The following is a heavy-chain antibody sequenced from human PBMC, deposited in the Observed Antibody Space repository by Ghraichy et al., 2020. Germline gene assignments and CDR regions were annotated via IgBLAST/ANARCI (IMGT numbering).Heavy chain of an antibody. J-gene: IGHJ4*02. Sequence: SETLSLTCTVSGGSISSYYWSWIRQPPGKGLEWIGYIYYSGSTNYNPSLKSRVTISVDTSKNQFSLKLSSVTAADTAVYYCARASSARSGSFDYWGQGTLVTVSS. D-gene: IGHD6-6*01. CDR3: ARASSARSGSFDY. CDR1: GGSISSYY. V-gene: IGHV4-59*08. CDR2: IYYSGST.